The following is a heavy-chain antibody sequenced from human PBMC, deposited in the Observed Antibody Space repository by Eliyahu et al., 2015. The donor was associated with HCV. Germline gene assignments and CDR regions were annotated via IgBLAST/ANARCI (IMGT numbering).Heavy chain of an antibody. J-gene: IGHJ4*02. Sequence: QVQLQESGPGLVKPSQTLSXTCTVSGXSISSGGYYWSXLRQLPGKGLEWIGYINHSGGTHYNPSLKSRLSMSVDTSNNRFSLNLSSVTAADTAVYYCARQRSGTFGRKGTVFFDYWGQGTLVAVSS. V-gene: IGHV4-31*03. CDR3: ARQRSGTFGRKGTVFFDY. D-gene: IGHD1-14*01. CDR1: GXSISSGGYY. CDR2: INHSGGT.